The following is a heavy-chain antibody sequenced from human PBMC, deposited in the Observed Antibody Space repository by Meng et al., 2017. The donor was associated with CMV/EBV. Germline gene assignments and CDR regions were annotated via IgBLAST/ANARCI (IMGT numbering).Heavy chain of an antibody. CDR1: GFTFSSYA. J-gene: IGHJ5*02. CDR3: AKRGSGSPNNWFDP. V-gene: IGHV3-23*01. CDR2: INGSGGST. Sequence: GGSLRLSCAASGFTFSSYAMSWVRQAPGKGLEWVSAINGSGGSTYYADSVKGRFTISRDNSKNTLYLQMNSLRAEDTAVYYCAKRGSGSPNNWFDPWGQGTLVTVSS. D-gene: IGHD3-10*01.